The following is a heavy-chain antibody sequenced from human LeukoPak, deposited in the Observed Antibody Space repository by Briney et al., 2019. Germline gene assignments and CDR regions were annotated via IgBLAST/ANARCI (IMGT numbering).Heavy chain of an antibody. J-gene: IGHJ4*02. Sequence: KVSCXXXGGTXSSYAXSWVRQAPGQGLEWMGGIIPIFGTANYAQKFQGRVTITADESTSTAYMELSSLRSDDTAVYYCARDRGIAVAGTGYWGQGTLVTVSS. CDR1: GGTXSSYA. CDR3: ARDRGIAVAGTGY. CDR2: IIPIFGTA. V-gene: IGHV1-69*01. D-gene: IGHD6-19*01.